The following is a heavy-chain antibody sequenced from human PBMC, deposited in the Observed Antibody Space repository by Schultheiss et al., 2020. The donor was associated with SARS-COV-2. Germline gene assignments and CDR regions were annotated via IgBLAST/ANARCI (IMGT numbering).Heavy chain of an antibody. CDR2: SNAGNGNT. CDR3: ARDRANWAAYYYYGMDV. CDR1: GYTFTSYA. V-gene: IGHV1-3*01. J-gene: IGHJ6*02. D-gene: IGHD7-27*01. Sequence: ASVKVSCKASGYTFTSYAMHWVRQAPGQRLEWMGWSNAGNGNTKYSQKFQGRVTITADKSTSTAYMELSSLRSEDTAVYYCARDRANWAAYYYYGMDVWGQGTTVTVSS.